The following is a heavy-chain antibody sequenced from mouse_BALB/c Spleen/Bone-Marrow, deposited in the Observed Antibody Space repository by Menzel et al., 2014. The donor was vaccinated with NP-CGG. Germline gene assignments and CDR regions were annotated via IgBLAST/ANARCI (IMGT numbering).Heavy chain of an antibody. CDR2: INPSSGFT. V-gene: IGHV1-4*01. D-gene: IGHD3-3*01. J-gene: IGHJ2*01. Sequence: VQLQQSGAELARPGASVKMSCKASGYTFTTYPMNWVKQRPGQGLEWIAYINPSSGFTNYNQKFKDKATLTADKSSSTAYMQLSSLTSEDSAVYYCTRRAACYFDYWGQGTALTVSS. CDR3: TRRAACYFDY. CDR1: GYTFTTYP.